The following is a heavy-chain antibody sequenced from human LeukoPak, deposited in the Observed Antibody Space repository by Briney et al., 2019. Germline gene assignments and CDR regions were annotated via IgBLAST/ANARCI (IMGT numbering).Heavy chain of an antibody. CDR2: ISGSGGST. V-gene: IGHV3-23*01. J-gene: IGHJ6*02. CDR3: AKDMDPPATYFDWLLPLYYYYGMDV. CDR1: GFTFSSYT. D-gene: IGHD3-9*01. Sequence: GGSLRLSCAASGFTFSSYTMSWVRQAPGKGLEWVSAISGSGGSTYYADSVKGRFTISRDNSKNTLCLQMNSLRAEDTAVYYCAKDMDPPATYFDWLLPLYYYYGMDVWGQGTTVTVS.